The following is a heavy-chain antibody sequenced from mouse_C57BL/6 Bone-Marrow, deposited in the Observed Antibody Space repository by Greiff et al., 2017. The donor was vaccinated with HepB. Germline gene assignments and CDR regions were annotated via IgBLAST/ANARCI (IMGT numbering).Heavy chain of an antibody. Sequence: VHLVESGPGLVQPSQSLSITCTVSGFSLTSYGVHWVRQSPGKGLEWLGVIWSGGSTDYNAAFISRLSISKDNSKSQVFFKMNSLQADDTAIYYCAGCITTVGAHWYFDVWGTGTTVTVSS. J-gene: IGHJ1*03. D-gene: IGHD1-1*01. CDR2: IWSGGST. V-gene: IGHV2-2*01. CDR3: AGCITTVGAHWYFDV. CDR1: GFSLTSYG.